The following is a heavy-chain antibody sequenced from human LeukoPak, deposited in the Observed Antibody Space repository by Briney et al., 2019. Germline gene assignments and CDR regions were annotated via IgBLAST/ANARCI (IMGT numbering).Heavy chain of an antibody. D-gene: IGHD3-10*01. J-gene: IGHJ4*02. V-gene: IGHV3-11*04. CDR3: AREGFGELFHFDY. CDR2: ISSSGSTI. Sequence: GGSLRLSCAASGFTFSDYYMSWIRQAPGKGLEWVSYISSSGSTIYYADSVKGRFTISRDNSKNTLYVQMNSLRPEDTAVYYCAREGFGELFHFDYWGQGTLVTVSS. CDR1: GFTFSDYY.